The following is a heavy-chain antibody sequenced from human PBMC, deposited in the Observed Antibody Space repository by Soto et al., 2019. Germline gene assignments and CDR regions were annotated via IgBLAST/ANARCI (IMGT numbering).Heavy chain of an antibody. CDR3: ARDDCSGGSCYPPTGAFDI. V-gene: IGHV1-3*01. CDR2: INAGNGNT. J-gene: IGHJ3*02. CDR1: GYTFTSYA. D-gene: IGHD2-15*01. Sequence: VKVSCKASGYTFTSYAMHWVRQAPGQRLEWMGWINAGNGNTKYSQKFQGRVTITRDTSASTAYMELGSLTSEDTAVYYCARDDCSGGSCYPPTGAFDIWGQGTMVTVSS.